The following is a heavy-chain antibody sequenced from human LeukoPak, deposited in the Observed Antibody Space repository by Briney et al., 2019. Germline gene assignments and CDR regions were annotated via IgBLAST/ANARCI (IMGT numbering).Heavy chain of an antibody. D-gene: IGHD2-15*01. J-gene: IGHJ4*02. CDR1: GFTFSSYS. CDR2: ISSSSSYI. V-gene: IGHV3-21*04. CDR3: AKFGRYCSGGGCYSRFDY. Sequence: GGSLRLSCAASGFTFSSYSMTWVRQAPGKGLEWVSSISSSSSYIYYADSVKGRFTISRDNAKNSLYLQMNSLRAEDTAVYYCAKFGRYCSGGGCYSRFDYWGQGTLVTVSS.